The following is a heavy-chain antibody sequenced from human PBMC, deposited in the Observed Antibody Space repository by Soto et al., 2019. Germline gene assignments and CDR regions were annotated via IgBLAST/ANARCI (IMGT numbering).Heavy chain of an antibody. CDR1: GGSISGGVHS. J-gene: IGHJ2*01. D-gene: IGHD2-8*01. CDR3: ARAIMPLPNVWYFVL. V-gene: IGHV4-30-4*01. Sequence: QVQLQESGPGLVKPSETLSLTCTVSGGSISGGVHSWSWIRQPPGKGLEWIGHIFDSGSTYYNPSLRSRLPISVDTCKHQFSLRLSSVTAADTVVYYCARAIMPLPNVWYFVLWGRGTLVTVSS. CDR2: IFDSGST.